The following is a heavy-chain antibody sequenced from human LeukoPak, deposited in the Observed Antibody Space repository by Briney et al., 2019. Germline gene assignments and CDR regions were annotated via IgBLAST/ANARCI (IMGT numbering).Heavy chain of an antibody. Sequence: KPSETLSLTCTVSGGSISSGGYYWSWIRQHPGKGLEWIGYIYYSGSTYCNPSLKSRVTISVDTSKNQFSLKLSSVTAADTAVYYCARANRYCSSTSCSRSQKLAAAVPFDYWGQGTLVTVSS. CDR2: IYYSGST. J-gene: IGHJ4*02. D-gene: IGHD2-2*01. CDR3: ARANRYCSSTSCSRSQKLAAAVPFDY. V-gene: IGHV4-31*03. CDR1: GGSISSGGYY.